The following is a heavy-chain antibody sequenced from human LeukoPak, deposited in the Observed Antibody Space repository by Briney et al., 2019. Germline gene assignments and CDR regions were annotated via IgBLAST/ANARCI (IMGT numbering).Heavy chain of an antibody. V-gene: IGHV4-39*07. J-gene: IGHJ5*02. CDR3: ARLLGSLSGFDP. Sequence: SETLSLTCTVSGGSISSSSYYWGWIRQPPGKGLEWIGSIYHSGASYSNSSLKSRLSMSVDTSKNQYSLRLSSVTAADTAVYYCARLLGSLSGFDPWGQGALVTVSS. D-gene: IGHD5-12*01. CDR2: IYHSGAS. CDR1: GGSISSSSYY.